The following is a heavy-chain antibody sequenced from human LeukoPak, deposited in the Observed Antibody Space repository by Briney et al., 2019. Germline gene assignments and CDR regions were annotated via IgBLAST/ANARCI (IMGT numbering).Heavy chain of an antibody. D-gene: IGHD5-24*01. Sequence: SETLSLTCTVSGGSISSYYWSWIRQPPGKGLEWIGYIYYSGSTNYNPSLKSRVTISVDTSKNQFSLKLSSVTAEDTAVYYCASEEIRSWFDPWGQGTLVTVSS. V-gene: IGHV4-59*01. CDR3: ASEEIRSWFDP. CDR2: IYYSGST. J-gene: IGHJ5*02. CDR1: GGSISSYY.